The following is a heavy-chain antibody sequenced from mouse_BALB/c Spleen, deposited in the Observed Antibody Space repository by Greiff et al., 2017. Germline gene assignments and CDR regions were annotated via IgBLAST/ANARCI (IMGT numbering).Heavy chain of an antibody. Sequence: EVKLMESGGGLVKPGGSLKLSCAASGFTFSDYYMYWVRQTPEKRLEWVATISDGGSYTYYPDSVKGRFTISRDNAKNNLYLQMSSLKSEDTAMYYCARGFYRYDEGLFAYWGQGTLVTVSA. CDR1: GFTFSDYY. J-gene: IGHJ3*01. CDR2: ISDGGSYT. V-gene: IGHV5-4*02. D-gene: IGHD2-14*01. CDR3: ARGFYRYDEGLFAY.